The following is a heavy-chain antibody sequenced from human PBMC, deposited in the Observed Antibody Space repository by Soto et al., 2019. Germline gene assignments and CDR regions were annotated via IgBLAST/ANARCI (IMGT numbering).Heavy chain of an antibody. D-gene: IGHD5-18*01. J-gene: IGHJ6*02. V-gene: IGHV5-51*01. CDR2: IYPGDSDT. CDR3: AREVDTAMVPYCYYGMDV. CDR1: GYSFTSYW. Sequence: PGESLKISCKGSGYSFTSYWIGWVRQMPGKGLEWMGIIYPGDSDTRYSPSFQGQVTISADKSISTAYLQWSSLKASDTAMYYCAREVDTAMVPYCYYGMDVWGQGTTVTVSS.